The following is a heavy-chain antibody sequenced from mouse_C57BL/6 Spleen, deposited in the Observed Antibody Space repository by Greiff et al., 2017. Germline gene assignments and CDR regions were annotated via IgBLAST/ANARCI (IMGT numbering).Heavy chain of an antibody. V-gene: IGHV1-69*01. CDR3: ARGYYGNYVYAMDY. J-gene: IGHJ4*01. D-gene: IGHD2-1*01. CDR1: GYTFTSYW. CDR2: IDPSDSYT. Sequence: VQLQQPGAELVMPGASVKLSCKASGYTFTSYWMHWVKQRPGQGLEWIGEIDPSDSYTNYNQKFKGKSTLTVDKSSSTAYMQLSSLTSEDSAVYYCARGYYGNYVYAMDYWGQGTSVTVSS.